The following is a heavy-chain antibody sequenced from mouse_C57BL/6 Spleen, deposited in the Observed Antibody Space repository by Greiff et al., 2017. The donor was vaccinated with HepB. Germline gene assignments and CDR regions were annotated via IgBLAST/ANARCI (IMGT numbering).Heavy chain of an antibody. CDR3: ARDYYYGSSLNYCDY. CDR1: GYTFTSYW. Sequence: QVQLQQPGAELVRPGTSVKLSCKASGYTFTSYWMHWVKQRPGQGLEWIGVIDPSDSYTNYNQKFKGKATLTVDTSSSTAYMQLSSLTSEDSAVYYCARDYYYGSSLNYCDYWGQGTTLTVSS. J-gene: IGHJ2*01. V-gene: IGHV1-59*01. D-gene: IGHD1-1*01. CDR2: IDPSDSYT.